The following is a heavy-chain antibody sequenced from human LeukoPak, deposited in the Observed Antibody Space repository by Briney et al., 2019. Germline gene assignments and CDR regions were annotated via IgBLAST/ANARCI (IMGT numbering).Heavy chain of an antibody. V-gene: IGHV3-66*01. Sequence: GGSLRLSCAASGFTVSSNYMSWVRQAPGKGLGWVSVIYSGGSTYYADSVKGRFTISRDNSKNTLYLQMNSLRAEDTAVYYCAKDRGRYYDSNGHYWGYYFDSWGQGILVTVST. D-gene: IGHD3-22*01. CDR3: AKDRGRYYDSNGHYWGYYFDS. CDR1: GFTVSSNY. CDR2: IYSGGST. J-gene: IGHJ4*02.